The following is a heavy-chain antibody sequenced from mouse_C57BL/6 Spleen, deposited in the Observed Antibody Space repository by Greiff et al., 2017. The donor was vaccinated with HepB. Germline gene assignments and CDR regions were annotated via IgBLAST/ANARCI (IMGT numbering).Heavy chain of an antibody. V-gene: IGHV5-6*01. Sequence: EVKLMESGGDLVKPGGSLKLSCAASGFTFSSYGMSWVRQTPDKRLEWVATISSGGSYTYYPDSVKGRFTISRDNAKNTLYLQMSSLKSEDTAMYYCARQWGTENYFDYWGQGTTLTVSS. CDR2: ISSGGSYT. CDR3: ARQWGTENYFDY. CDR1: GFTFSSYG. J-gene: IGHJ2*01. D-gene: IGHD3-3*01.